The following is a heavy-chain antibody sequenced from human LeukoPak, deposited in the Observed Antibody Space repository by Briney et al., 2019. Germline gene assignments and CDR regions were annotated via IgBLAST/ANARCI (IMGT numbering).Heavy chain of an antibody. V-gene: IGHV3-66*01. CDR1: GFTVSSNY. Sequence: GGSLRLSCAASGFTVSSNYMSWVRQAPGKGLEWVSVIYSGGSTYYADSVKGRFTISRDNSKNTLYLQMNSLRAEDTAVYYCARGAVTIFGVVTNWGQGTLVTVSS. D-gene: IGHD3-3*01. CDR2: IYSGGST. J-gene: IGHJ4*02. CDR3: ARGAVTIFGVVTN.